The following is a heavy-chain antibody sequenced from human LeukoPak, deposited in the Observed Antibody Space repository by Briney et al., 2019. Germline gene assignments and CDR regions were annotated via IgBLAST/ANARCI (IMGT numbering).Heavy chain of an antibody. CDR1: GGTFSSYA. J-gene: IGHJ5*02. CDR3: ARAGYSYGPADNWFDP. CDR2: IIPIFGTA. D-gene: IGHD5-18*01. V-gene: IGHV1-69*05. Sequence: SVKVSCKASGGTFSSYAISWVRQAPGQGLEWMGGIIPIFGTASYAQKFQGRVTITTDESTSTAYMELSSLRSEDTAVYYCARAGYSYGPADNWFDPWGQGTLVTVSS.